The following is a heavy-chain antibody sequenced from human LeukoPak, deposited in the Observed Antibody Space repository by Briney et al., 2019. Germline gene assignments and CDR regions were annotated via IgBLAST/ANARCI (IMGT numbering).Heavy chain of an antibody. D-gene: IGHD3-3*01. J-gene: IGHJ4*02. Sequence: SETLSLTCTVSGGSISSSSYYWGWIRQPPGKGLEWIGSIYYSGSTYYNPSLKSRVTISVDTSKNQFSLKLSSVTAADTAVYYCAGFYISPNIDYWGQGTLVTVSS. CDR1: GGSISSSSYY. V-gene: IGHV4-39*01. CDR3: AGFYISPNIDY. CDR2: IYYSGST.